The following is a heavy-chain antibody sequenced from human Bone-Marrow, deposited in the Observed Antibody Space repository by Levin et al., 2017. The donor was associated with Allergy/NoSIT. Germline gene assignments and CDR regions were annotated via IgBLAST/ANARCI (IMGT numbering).Heavy chain of an antibody. V-gene: IGHV4-59*01. CDR3: ARGKRRCSGGSCTYWYFDL. CDR2: IYYSGST. Sequence: SETLSLTCTVSGGSISSYYWSWIRQPPGKGLEWIGYIYYSGSTNYNPSLKSRVTISVDTSKNQFSLKLSSVTAADTAVYYCARGKRRCSGGSCTYWYFDLWGRGTLVTVSS. J-gene: IGHJ2*01. D-gene: IGHD2-15*01. CDR1: GGSISSYY.